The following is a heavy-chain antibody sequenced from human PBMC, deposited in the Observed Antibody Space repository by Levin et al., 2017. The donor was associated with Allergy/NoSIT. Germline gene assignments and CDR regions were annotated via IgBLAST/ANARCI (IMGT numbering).Heavy chain of an antibody. CDR1: GFTFSSYG. V-gene: IGHV3-30*03. Sequence: GGSLRLSCAASGFTFSSYGMHWVRQAPGKGLEWVAVISYDGSNKYYADSVKGRFTISRDNSKNTLYLQMNSLRAEDTAVYYCAAHYYYYMDGWGKGTTVTVSS. CDR2: ISYDGSNK. J-gene: IGHJ6*03. CDR3: AAHYYYYMDG.